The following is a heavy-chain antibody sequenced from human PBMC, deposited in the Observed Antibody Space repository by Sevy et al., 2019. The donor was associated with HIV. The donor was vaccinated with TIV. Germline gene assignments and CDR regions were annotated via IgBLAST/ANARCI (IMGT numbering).Heavy chain of an antibody. CDR3: AGENAWGRGYS. CDR2: IYYNGHI. D-gene: IGHD1-26*01. J-gene: IGHJ4*02. CDR1: GGSITSLY. Sequence: SETLSLTCTVSGGSITSLYWNWIRQPPGKGLEWIANIYYNGHINYNPSLKSQVTLSLDTSKNQFSLRLSSVTAEDTAMYYCAGENAWGRGYSWGQGTLVTVSS. V-gene: IGHV4-59*08.